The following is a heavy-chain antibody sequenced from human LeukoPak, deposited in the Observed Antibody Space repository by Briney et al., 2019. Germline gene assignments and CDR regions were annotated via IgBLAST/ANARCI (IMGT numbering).Heavy chain of an antibody. D-gene: IGHD1-1*01. V-gene: IGHV3-30*02. CDR2: IRYDGTTK. CDR3: ARRSQSQYTLDY. J-gene: IGHJ4*02. Sequence: GGSLRLSCAASGFTFSSYGMHWVRQAPGEGLQWVAFIRYDGTTKFYADSVKGRFTVSRDNSKNTLYLQMTSLRDEDTAVYYCARRSQSQYTLDYWGQGTLVTVSS. CDR1: GFTFSSYG.